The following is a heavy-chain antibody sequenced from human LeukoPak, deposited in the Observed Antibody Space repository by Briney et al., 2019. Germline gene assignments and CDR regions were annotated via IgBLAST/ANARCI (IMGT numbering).Heavy chain of an antibody. D-gene: IGHD3-22*01. CDR1: GYTFTSYG. CDR3: ARDPTTLYYYDSSGYLRAFDI. V-gene: IGHV1-18*01. Sequence: ASVKVSCKASGYTFTSYGISWVRQAPGQGLEWMGWISAYNGNTNYAQKLQGRVTMTTDTSTSTAYMELRSLRSDDTAVYYCARDPTTLYYYDSSGYLRAFDIWGQGTMVTVSS. J-gene: IGHJ3*02. CDR2: ISAYNGNT.